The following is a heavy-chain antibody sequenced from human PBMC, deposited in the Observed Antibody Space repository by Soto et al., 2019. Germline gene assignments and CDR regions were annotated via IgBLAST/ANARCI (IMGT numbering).Heavy chain of an antibody. J-gene: IGHJ4*02. V-gene: IGHV2-5*02. D-gene: IGHD5-18*01. CDR3: AHSVGYPTHGRTDY. Sequence: QITLKESGPTLVKPTQTLTLTCTFSGFSLSTSGVGVGWIRQPPGKALEWLALIYWDDDKRYSPSLKSRLTSTKDTSKNQVVLTMTNMDPVDTATYYCAHSVGYPTHGRTDYWGQGTLVTVSS. CDR2: IYWDDDK. CDR1: GFSLSTSGVG.